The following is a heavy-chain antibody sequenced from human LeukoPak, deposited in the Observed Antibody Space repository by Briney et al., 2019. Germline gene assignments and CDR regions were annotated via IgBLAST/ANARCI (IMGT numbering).Heavy chain of an antibody. CDR1: GYTITNNW. CDR3: ARDLKRSGSPPGDI. J-gene: IGHJ3*02. CDR2: INPNSGGT. D-gene: IGHD3-10*01. Sequence: ASVKVSCKASGYTITNNWMHWVRQAPGQGLEWMGWINPNSGGTDYAQKFQGRVTMTRDTSISTAYMELSRLRSDDTAVYYCARDLKRSGSPPGDIWGQGTMVTVSS. V-gene: IGHV1-2*02.